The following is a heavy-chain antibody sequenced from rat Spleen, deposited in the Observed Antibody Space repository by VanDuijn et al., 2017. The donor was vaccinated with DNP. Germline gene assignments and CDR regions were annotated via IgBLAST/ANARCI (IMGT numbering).Heavy chain of an antibody. CDR1: GITLSNYG. CDR2: ITNSGGNT. D-gene: IGHD1-2*01. Sequence: EVQLVESGGGLVQPGRSLKLSCVVSGITLSNYGMAWVRQAPKKGLEWVATITNSGGNTYYRNSVKGRFTISRDDAKNTLYLQMNSLRSEDTDTYYCAARYSSSWFAYWGQGTLVTVSS. J-gene: IGHJ3*01. V-gene: IGHV5S13*01. CDR3: AARYSSSWFAY.